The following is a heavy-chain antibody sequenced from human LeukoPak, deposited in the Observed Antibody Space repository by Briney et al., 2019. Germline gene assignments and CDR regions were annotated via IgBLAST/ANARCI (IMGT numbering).Heavy chain of an antibody. CDR2: IYYSGST. Sequence: SETLSLTCTVSGASISSYYWSWIRQPPGKGLEWIGYIYYSGSTNYNPSLKSRVTISVDTSKNQFSLKLSSVTAADTAVYYCARDRAWLIDYWGQGTLVTVSS. J-gene: IGHJ4*02. CDR1: GASISSYY. V-gene: IGHV4-59*01. CDR3: ARDRAWLIDY. D-gene: IGHD5-12*01.